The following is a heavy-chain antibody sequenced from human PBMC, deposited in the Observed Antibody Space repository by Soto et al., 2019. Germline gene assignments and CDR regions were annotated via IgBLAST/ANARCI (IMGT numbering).Heavy chain of an antibody. V-gene: IGHV4-4*07. CDR3: ARDSPPIDY. CDR1: GCSISTYY. J-gene: IGHJ4*02. Sequence: PSETLSLTCTVSGCSISTYYWSWIRQPAGKGLEWIGRIYISGSISYNPSLKSRVTMSMDTSKNQFSLKLSSVTAADTAVYYCARDSPPIDYWGQGTLVTVSS. CDR2: IYISGSI.